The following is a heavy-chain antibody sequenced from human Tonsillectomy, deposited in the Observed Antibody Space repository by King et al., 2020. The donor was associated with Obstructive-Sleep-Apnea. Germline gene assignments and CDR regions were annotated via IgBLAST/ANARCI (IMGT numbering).Heavy chain of an antibody. V-gene: IGHV3-7*01. J-gene: IGHJ4*02. D-gene: IGHD1-1*01. CDR3: ALITGSDY. CDR2: INKDGSER. CDR1: GVSFSNYW. Sequence: VQLVESGGGLVQPGGSLRLSCTVSGVSFSNYWMTWVRQAPGKGLEWVANINKDGSERYYVDAVKGRFTISRDNAKNSLYLQMNSLRGEDTAVYFCALITGSDYWGQGTMVTVSS.